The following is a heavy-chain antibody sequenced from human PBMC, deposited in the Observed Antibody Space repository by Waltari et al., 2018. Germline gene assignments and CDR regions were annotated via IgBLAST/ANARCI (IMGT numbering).Heavy chain of an antibody. J-gene: IGHJ4*02. D-gene: IGHD6-13*01. CDR2: IYRGSET. CDR3: TSDHGLSWPLD. V-gene: IGHV3-53*01. CDR1: AVHVSNTY. Sequence: EVHVVESGGGLVHPGDSVRLSCAPSAVHVSNTYMLWVRQPPGKGLEWVSVIYRGSETYYADSVKGRFTIYRDNSKNTLDLQMNNVSAEDTAVYYCTSDHGLSWPLDWGQGTMVTVSS.